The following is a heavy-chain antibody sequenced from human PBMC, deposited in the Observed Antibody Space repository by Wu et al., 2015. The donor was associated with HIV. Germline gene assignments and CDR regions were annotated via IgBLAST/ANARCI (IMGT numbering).Heavy chain of an antibody. CDR2: IIVVFGST. CDR3: TRGSERDYTMTTRY. V-gene: IGHV1-69*05. CDR1: GAIFRNYA. D-gene: IGHD4-11*01. Sequence: QVQLSQSGAEVKRPGSSVTVSCKASGAIFRNYAFNWVRLAPGQGLQWMGRIIVVFGSTNYAQTFRDRFTITTDDSTNTVYMTLNSLTSDDTAIYYCTRGSERDYTMTTRYWGQGTRVTVSS. J-gene: IGHJ4*02.